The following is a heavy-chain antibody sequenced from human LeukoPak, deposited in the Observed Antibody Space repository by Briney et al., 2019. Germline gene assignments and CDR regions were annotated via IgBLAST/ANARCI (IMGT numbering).Heavy chain of an antibody. Sequence: PSETVSLTCTVSGGSISSYYWSWIRQPPGKGLEWIGYIYYSGSTNYNPSLKSRVTISVDTSKNQFSLKLSSVTAADTAVYYCARLWGVQWELPRFDYWAREPWSPSPQ. CDR3: ARLWGVQWELPRFDY. D-gene: IGHD1-26*01. V-gene: IGHV4-59*08. J-gene: IGHJ4*02. CDR2: IYYSGST. CDR1: GGSISSYY.